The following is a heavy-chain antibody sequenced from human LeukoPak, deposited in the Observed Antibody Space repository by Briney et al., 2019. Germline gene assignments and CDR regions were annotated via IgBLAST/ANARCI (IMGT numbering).Heavy chain of an antibody. CDR3: ARRMVATSYFYGMDV. J-gene: IGHJ6*02. CDR1: GGTFSSYG. CDR2: IIPIFGTA. Sequence: SVKVSCKASGGTFSSYGISWVRQAPGQGLEWMGGIIPIFGTANYAQKFQGRVTITADESTSTAYMELSSLRSEDTAVYYCARRMVATSYFYGMDVWGQGTTVTVSS. V-gene: IGHV1-69*13. D-gene: IGHD5-12*01.